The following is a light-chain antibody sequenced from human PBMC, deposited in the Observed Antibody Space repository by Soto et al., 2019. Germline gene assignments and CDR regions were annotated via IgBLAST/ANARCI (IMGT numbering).Light chain of an antibody. J-gene: IGKJ2*01. V-gene: IGKV1-39*01. CDR3: QQSYSTPTPPT. Sequence: DIQMTQSPSSLSASVGDRVTMTCRASQSITTHVNWYQQKPGKAPKLLIYAASILQSGVPSRFSGSGSGTDFTLTISSLQPEDFATYYYQQSYSTPTPPTFGQGTKLEIK. CDR2: AAS. CDR1: QSITTH.